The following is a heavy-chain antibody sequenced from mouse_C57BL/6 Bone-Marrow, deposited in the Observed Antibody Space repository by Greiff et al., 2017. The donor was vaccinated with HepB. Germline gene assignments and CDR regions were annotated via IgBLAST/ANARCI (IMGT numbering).Heavy chain of an antibody. CDR2: INPSSGYT. CDR3: ARYEACYEWFAY. CDR1: GYTFTSYW. Sequence: VQLQESGAELAKPGASVKLSCKASGYTFTSYWMHWVKQRPGQGLEWIGYINPSSGYTKYNQKFKDKTTLTADKSSSTAYMQRSSLTYEDSAVYYCARYEACYEWFAYWGQGTLVTVAA. J-gene: IGHJ3*01. D-gene: IGHD1-1*01. V-gene: IGHV1-7*01.